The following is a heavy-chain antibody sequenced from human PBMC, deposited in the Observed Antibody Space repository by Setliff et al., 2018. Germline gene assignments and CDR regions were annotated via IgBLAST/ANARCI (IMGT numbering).Heavy chain of an antibody. CDR2: INPNSGGT. J-gene: IGHJ4*02. CDR3: ARARGYYYDSSGGLFDY. CDR1: GYTFTGYY. Sequence: ASVKVSCKASGYTFTGYYMHWVRQAPGQGLEWMGWINPNSGGTNYAQKFQGRVTMTRDTSISTAYMELSRLRSDDTAVYYCARARGYYYDSSGGLFDYWGQGTLVTVSS. V-gene: IGHV1-2*02. D-gene: IGHD3-22*01.